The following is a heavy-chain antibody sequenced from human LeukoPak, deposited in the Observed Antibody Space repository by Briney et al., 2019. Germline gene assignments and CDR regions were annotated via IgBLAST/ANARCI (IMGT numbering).Heavy chain of an antibody. CDR2: TRNKANSYTT. CDR3: ARWDSAVTGYY. Sequence: QPGGSLRLSCAATEFTFSDHNMDWVRQAPGKGLEWISRTRNKANSYTTEYAASVKGRFTISRDDSKNSLYPQMNSLKTEDTAVYYCARWDSAVTGYYWGQGTLVTVSS. V-gene: IGHV3-72*01. J-gene: IGHJ4*02. CDR1: EFTFSDHN. D-gene: IGHD3-9*01.